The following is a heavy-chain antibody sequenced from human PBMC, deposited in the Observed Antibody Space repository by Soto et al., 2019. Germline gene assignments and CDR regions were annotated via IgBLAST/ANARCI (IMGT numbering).Heavy chain of an antibody. CDR3: ARDNSGYEDY. CDR1: GGSISSGGYY. V-gene: IGHV4-31*03. CDR2: IYYSGST. Sequence: PSETLSLTCTVSGGSISSGGYYWSWIRQHPGKGLEWIGYIYYSGSTYYNPSLKSRVTISVDTSKNQFSLKLSSVTAADTAVYYCARDNSGYEDYWGQGTLVTVSS. J-gene: IGHJ4*02. D-gene: IGHD5-12*01.